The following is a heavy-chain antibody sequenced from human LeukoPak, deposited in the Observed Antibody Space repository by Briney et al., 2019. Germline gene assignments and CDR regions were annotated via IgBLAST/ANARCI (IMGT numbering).Heavy chain of an antibody. CDR3: ARDYGRSRDYGMDV. CDR2: INSDGSSI. V-gene: IGHV3-74*01. J-gene: IGHJ6*02. Sequence: GGSLRLSCAASGFTFSNYWMHWVRQAPGKGLVWVSRINSDGSSISYADSVKGRFTISRDNAKNTLFLQMNSLRAEDTAMYYCARDYGRSRDYGMDVWGQGTTVTVSS. D-gene: IGHD3-10*01. CDR1: GFTFSNYW.